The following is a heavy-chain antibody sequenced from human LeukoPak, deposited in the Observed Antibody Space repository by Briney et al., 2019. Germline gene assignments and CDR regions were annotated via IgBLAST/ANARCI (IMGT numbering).Heavy chain of an antibody. CDR3: ARAETYSSGWYDPFFDY. J-gene: IGHJ4*02. V-gene: IGHV4-39*07. CDR1: GGSISSSSYY. Sequence: PSETLSLTCTVSGGSISSSSYYWSWIRQPPGKGLEWIGSIYHSGSSYYNPSLKSRVTISVDTSKNQFSLKLRSVTAADTAVYHCARAETYSSGWYDPFFDYWGQGTLVTVS. D-gene: IGHD6-19*01. CDR2: IYHSGSS.